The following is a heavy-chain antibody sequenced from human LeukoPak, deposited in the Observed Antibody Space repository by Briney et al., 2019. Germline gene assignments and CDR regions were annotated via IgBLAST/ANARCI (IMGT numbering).Heavy chain of an antibody. J-gene: IGHJ4*02. Sequence: SVKVSCKASGGTFSTYAISWVRQAPGQGLEWMGGIIPIFGTANYAQKFQGRVTITADESTSTAYMELSSLRSEDTAVYYCARGRTDLFSYYYFDYWGQGTLVTVSS. D-gene: IGHD2/OR15-2a*01. CDR1: GGTFSTYA. V-gene: IGHV1-69*13. CDR2: IIPIFGTA. CDR3: ARGRTDLFSYYYFDY.